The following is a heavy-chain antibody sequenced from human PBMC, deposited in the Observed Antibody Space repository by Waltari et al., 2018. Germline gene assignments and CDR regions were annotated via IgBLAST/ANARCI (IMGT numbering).Heavy chain of an antibody. CDR1: GFTFSSSS. CDR2: ISSSSSYI. V-gene: IGHV3-21*01. CDR3: ARDHYYDSSGYYLDY. Sequence: EVQLVESGGGLVKPGGSLRLSCAASGFTFSSSSMNCVRRAPGKGLELVSSISSSSSYIYYADSVKGRFTISRDNAKNSLYLQMNSLRAEDTAVYYCARDHYYDSSGYYLDYWGQGTLVTVSS. D-gene: IGHD3-22*01. J-gene: IGHJ4*02.